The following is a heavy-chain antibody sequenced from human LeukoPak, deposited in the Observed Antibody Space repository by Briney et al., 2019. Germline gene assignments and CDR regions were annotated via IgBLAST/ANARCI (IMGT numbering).Heavy chain of an antibody. CDR1: GFTVNNYA. V-gene: IGHV3-23*01. J-gene: IGHJ5*01. D-gene: IGHD2-2*01. Sequence: GGSLRLSCAASGFTVNNYAMSWVRQAPGKGLEWVSAISASGGTAYYADSVKGRFTISRDNSENTLFLQMNSLRSEDTAVYYCAKEPREYCSSTSCPNWFDSWGQGTLVTVSS. CDR2: ISASGGTA. CDR3: AKEPREYCSSTSCPNWFDS.